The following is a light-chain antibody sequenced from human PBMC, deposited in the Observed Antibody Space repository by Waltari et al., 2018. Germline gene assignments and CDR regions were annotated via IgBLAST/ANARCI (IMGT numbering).Light chain of an antibody. J-gene: IGLJ1*01. V-gene: IGLV2-14*03. CDR2: DVT. CDR1: SRDIGAYNY. CDR3: NSHTTVSSLV. Sequence: QYALTQPASVSGSPGQPITLSCTGTSRDIGAYNYVSWYQQHPGKAPKLLIYDVTYRPSWVSSRFSGSKSGNTASLTISGLQAEDEADYYCNSHTTVSSLVFGTGTKVTVL.